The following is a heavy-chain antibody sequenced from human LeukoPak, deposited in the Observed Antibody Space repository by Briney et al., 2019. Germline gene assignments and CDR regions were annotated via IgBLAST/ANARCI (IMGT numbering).Heavy chain of an antibody. CDR2: ISSNGVST. D-gene: IGHD2-15*01. J-gene: IGHJ6*03. V-gene: IGHV3-64*01. CDR3: ARMGGYCSGGTCYSPYSYYMDV. CDR1: GFTFSSNA. Sequence: GGSLRLSCAASGFTFSSNAMHWVRQAPGKGLEYVPAISSNGVSTYYANSVKGRFTISRDNSKNTLYLQMGSLRAEDTAVYYCARMGGYCSGGTCYSPYSYYMDVWGKGTTVTVSS.